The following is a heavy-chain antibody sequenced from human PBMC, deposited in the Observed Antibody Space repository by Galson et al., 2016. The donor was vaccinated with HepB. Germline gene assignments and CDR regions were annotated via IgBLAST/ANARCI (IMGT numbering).Heavy chain of an antibody. CDR2: ISANNRHT. D-gene: IGHD3-16*01. V-gene: IGHV1-18*01. CDR3: ARDGGLAYRDPFDY. J-gene: IGHJ4*02. Sequence: SVKVSCKASGYTFSSYGITWVRQAPGQGLEWMGWISANNRHTNHDQHFQGRLTLTSDTSTSTGYMELGSLTSDDTAVYFCARDGGLAYRDPFDYWGQGTLVIISS. CDR1: GYTFSSYG.